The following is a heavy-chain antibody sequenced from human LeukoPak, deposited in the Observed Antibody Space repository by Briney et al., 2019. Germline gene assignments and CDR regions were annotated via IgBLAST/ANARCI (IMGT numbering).Heavy chain of an antibody. CDR2: IYSGGST. D-gene: IGHD3-22*01. Sequence: GGSLRLSCAASGFTVSSNYMSWVRQAPGKGLEWVSVIYSGGSTYYADSVKGRFTISRDNSKNTLYLQMNSLRAEDTAAYYCAKGGYYDSSGYSYFDYWGQGTLVTVSS. CDR1: GFTVSSNY. J-gene: IGHJ4*02. V-gene: IGHV3-53*01. CDR3: AKGGYYDSSGYSYFDY.